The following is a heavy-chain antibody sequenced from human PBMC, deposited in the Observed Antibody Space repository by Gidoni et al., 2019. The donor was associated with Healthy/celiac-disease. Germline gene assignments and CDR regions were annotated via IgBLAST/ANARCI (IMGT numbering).Heavy chain of an antibody. CDR1: GFPFSGYG. D-gene: IGHD5-18*01. V-gene: IGHV3-30*18. Sequence: QVQLVESGGGVVQPGRSLRLSGATSGFPFSGYGMHWVRQAQGKGLECVAVISYDGSNKYYADSVKGRFTISRDNSKNTLYLQMNSLRAEDTAVYYCAKDPYSYGLNWFDPWGQGTLVTVSS. CDR3: AKDPYSYGLNWFDP. CDR2: ISYDGSNK. J-gene: IGHJ5*02.